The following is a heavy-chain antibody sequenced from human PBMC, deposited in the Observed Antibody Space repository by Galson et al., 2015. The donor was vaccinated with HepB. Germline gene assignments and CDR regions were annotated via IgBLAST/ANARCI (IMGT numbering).Heavy chain of an antibody. D-gene: IGHD2-21*02. CDR1: GFTFSSYS. J-gene: IGHJ6*02. V-gene: IGHV3-21*01. CDR3: ARDSSGYCGGDCYGSAHYGMDV. Sequence: SLRLSCAASGFTFSSYSMNWVRQAPGKGLEWVSSISSSSSYIYYADSVKGRFTISRDNAKNSLYLQMNSLRAEDTAVYYCARDSSGYCGGDCYGSAHYGMDVWGQGTTVTVSS. CDR2: ISSSSSYI.